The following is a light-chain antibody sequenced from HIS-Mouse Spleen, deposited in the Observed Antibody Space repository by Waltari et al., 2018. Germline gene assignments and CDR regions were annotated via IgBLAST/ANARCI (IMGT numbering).Light chain of an antibody. Sequence: DIQLTQSPSFLSASVGDRVTITCRVSQGISSYLAWYQQKPGKAPKLLIYAASTLQSGVPSRFSGSGSGTEFTLTISSLQTEDFATYYCQQLNSYPPTFGQGTKVEIK. V-gene: IGKV1-9*01. J-gene: IGKJ1*01. CDR1: QGISSY. CDR3: QQLNSYPPT. CDR2: AAS.